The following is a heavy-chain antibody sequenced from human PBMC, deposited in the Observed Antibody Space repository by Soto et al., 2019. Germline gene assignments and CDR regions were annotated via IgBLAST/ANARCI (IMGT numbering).Heavy chain of an antibody. J-gene: IGHJ3*02. Sequence: EVQLVESGGGLVQPGGSLRLSCAASGFTFRSYNMNWVRQAPGKGLEWVSYISSSSSTIYYADSVKGRFTISRDNAKNSLYLQMNSLRAEDTAVYYCARSKQWLVSAFDIWGQGTMVTVSS. CDR1: GFTFRSYN. D-gene: IGHD6-19*01. CDR3: ARSKQWLVSAFDI. CDR2: ISSSSSTI. V-gene: IGHV3-48*01.